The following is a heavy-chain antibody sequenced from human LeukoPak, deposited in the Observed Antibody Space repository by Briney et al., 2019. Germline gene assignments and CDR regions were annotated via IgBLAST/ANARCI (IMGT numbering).Heavy chain of an antibody. CDR2: IYYSGST. J-gene: IGHJ4*02. CDR3: ARARGYSGYEMGY. D-gene: IGHD5-12*01. CDR1: GGSISSGGYY. Sequence: ASEALSLTCTVSGGSISSGGYYWSWIRQHPGRGLEWIGYIYYSGSTYYNPSLKSRVTISVNTAKKQFSLKLSSVPAADTAVYYCARARGYSGYEMGYWGQGTLVTVSS. V-gene: IGHV4-31*03.